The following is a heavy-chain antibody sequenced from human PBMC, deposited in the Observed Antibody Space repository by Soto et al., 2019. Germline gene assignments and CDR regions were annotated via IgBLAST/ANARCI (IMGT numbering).Heavy chain of an antibody. V-gene: IGHV4-61*01. J-gene: IGHJ4*02. CDR3: VRVPGGLYRGSDY. Sequence: KPSETLSLTCAVSGGSVSSGSYYWTWIRQPPGRGLEWIGYIYYTGSTDSNPSLKSRVTISLDRSRNQFSLNLKSVTAADTAVYYCVRVPGGLYRGSDYWGQGTLVTVSS. CDR1: GGSVSSGSYY. CDR2: IYYTGST. D-gene: IGHD1-26*01.